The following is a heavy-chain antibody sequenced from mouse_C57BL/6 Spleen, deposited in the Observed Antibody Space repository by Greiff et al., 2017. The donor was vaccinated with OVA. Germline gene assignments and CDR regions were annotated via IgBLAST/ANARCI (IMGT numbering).Heavy chain of an antibody. CDR3: TREDYYGSRFHFDY. V-gene: IGHV1-5*01. CDR1: GYTFTSYW. CDR2: IYPGNSDT. J-gene: IGHJ2*01. D-gene: IGHD1-1*01. Sequence: VQLQQSGTVLARPGASVKMSCKTSGYTFTSYWMHWVKQRPGQGLEWIGAIYPGNSDTSYNQKFKGKAKLTAVTSASTAYMELSSLINEDSAVYYCTREDYYGSRFHFDYWGQGTTLTVSS.